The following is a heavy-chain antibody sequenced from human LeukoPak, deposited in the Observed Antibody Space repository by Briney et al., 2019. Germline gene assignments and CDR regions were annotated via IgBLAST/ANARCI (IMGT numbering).Heavy chain of an antibody. V-gene: IGHV3-49*04. D-gene: IGHD1-26*01. Sequence: PGGSLRLSCTTSGFTFGDYAMSWVRQAPGKGLEWVGLVRSKAYGGTTESGTSVKGRFTFSRDDSKSIAYLQMTRLTTEDTAVYFCTRGGQLLGKGYFFDYWGLGTVVTVSS. CDR2: VRSKAYGGTT. CDR1: GFTFGDYA. CDR3: TRGGQLLGKGYFFDY. J-gene: IGHJ4*02.